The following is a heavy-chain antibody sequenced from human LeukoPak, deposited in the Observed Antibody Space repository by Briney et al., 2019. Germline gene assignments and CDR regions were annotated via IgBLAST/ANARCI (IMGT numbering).Heavy chain of an antibody. CDR2: ISASGGST. Sequence: PGGSLRLSCAASGFTFSTHAVSWVRQAPGKGLEWVSDISASGGSTYYADSVKGRFTVSRDNSKNTLYLQMGSLRADDTAVYYCAKGPRQQLVTRFDNWGQGTLVTVSS. D-gene: IGHD6-13*01. CDR3: AKGPRQQLVTRFDN. V-gene: IGHV3-23*01. CDR1: GFTFSTHA. J-gene: IGHJ4*02.